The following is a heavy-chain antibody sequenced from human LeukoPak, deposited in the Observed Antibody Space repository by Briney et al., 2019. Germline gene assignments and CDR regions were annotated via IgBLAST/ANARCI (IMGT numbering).Heavy chain of an antibody. CDR1: GFTFSSYG. CDR2: IWYDGSNK. D-gene: IGHD2-2*01. J-gene: IGHJ3*02. V-gene: IGHV3-33*01. Sequence: GRSLRLSCAASGFTFSSYGMHWVRQAPGKGLEWVAVIWYDGSNKYYADSAKGRFTISRDNSKNTLYLQMNSLRAEDTAVYYCATLDTGYCSSTSCYDDAFDIWGQGTMVTVSS. CDR3: ATLDTGYCSSTSCYDDAFDI.